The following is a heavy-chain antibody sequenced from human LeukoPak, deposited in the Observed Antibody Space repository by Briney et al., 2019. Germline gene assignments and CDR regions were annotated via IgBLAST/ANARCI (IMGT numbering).Heavy chain of an antibody. D-gene: IGHD6-19*01. Sequence: SETLSLTCTVSGGSISSSSYYWGWIRQPPGKGLEWFGSIYYSGSTYYNPSLKSRVTISVDTSKNQFSLKLSSVTAADTAVYYCARPMGGGSGWYEEYYFDYWGQGTLVTVSS. J-gene: IGHJ4*02. V-gene: IGHV4-39*01. CDR1: GGSISSSSYY. CDR2: IYYSGST. CDR3: ARPMGGGSGWYEEYYFDY.